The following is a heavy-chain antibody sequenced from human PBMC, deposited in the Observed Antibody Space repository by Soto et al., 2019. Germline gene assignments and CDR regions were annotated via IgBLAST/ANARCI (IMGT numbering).Heavy chain of an antibody. J-gene: IGHJ6*02. D-gene: IGHD3-3*01. CDR2: IYPGDSDT. Sequence: PGESLKISCKGSGYSFTSYWIGWVRQMPGKGLEWMGIIYPGDSDTRYSPSFQGQVTISADKSISTAYLQWSSLKASDTAMYYCARVFGAKTLDYYYYGMDVWGQGITVTVSS. CDR3: ARVFGAKTLDYYYYGMDV. CDR1: GYSFTSYW. V-gene: IGHV5-51*01.